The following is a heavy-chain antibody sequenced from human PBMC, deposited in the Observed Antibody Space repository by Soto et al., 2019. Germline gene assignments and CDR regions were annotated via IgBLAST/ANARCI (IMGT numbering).Heavy chain of an antibody. D-gene: IGHD3-22*01. CDR1: GGTFSSYA. CDR3: ASGIPDYYDSSGYYYGDYYYGMDV. V-gene: IGHV1-69*01. CDR2: IIPIFGTA. Sequence: QVQLVQSGAEVKKPGSSVKVSCKASGGTFSSYAISWVRQAPGQGLECMGGIIPIFGTANYAQKFQGRVTITADESTSTAYMELSSLRSEDTAVYYCASGIPDYYDSSGYYYGDYYYGMDVWGQGTTVTVSS. J-gene: IGHJ6*02.